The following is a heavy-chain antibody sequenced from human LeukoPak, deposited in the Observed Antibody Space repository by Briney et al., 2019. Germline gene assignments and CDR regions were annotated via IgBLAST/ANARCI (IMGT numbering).Heavy chain of an antibody. J-gene: IGHJ4*02. D-gene: IGHD2-15*01. Sequence: GESLKISCKGYGYTFTSYWIGWVRQMPGNGLEWMGIIYPGDSDTRYSPSFQGQVTISADKSISTAYLQWSSLKASDTAMYYCARHTRRVVAAGHFDYWGQGTLVTVSS. CDR2: IYPGDSDT. V-gene: IGHV5-51*01. CDR1: GYTFTSYW. CDR3: ARHTRRVVAAGHFDY.